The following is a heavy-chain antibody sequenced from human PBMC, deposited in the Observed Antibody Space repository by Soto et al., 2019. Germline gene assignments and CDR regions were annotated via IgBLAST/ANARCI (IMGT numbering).Heavy chain of an antibody. V-gene: IGHV1-18*01. Sequence: ASVKVSCKASGYTFTSYGISWVRQAPGQGLEWMGWISAYNDNTNYAQGLQGRVTMTTDTPTSTAYMELSSLRSEDTAVYYCARGVGSGSYYLVWGQGTLVTVSS. CDR2: ISAYNDNT. CDR1: GYTFTSYG. D-gene: IGHD3-10*01. CDR3: ARGVGSGSYYLV. J-gene: IGHJ4*02.